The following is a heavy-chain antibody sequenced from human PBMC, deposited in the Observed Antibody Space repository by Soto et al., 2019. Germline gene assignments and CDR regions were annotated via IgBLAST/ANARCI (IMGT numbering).Heavy chain of an antibody. D-gene: IGHD3-3*01. CDR3: ARAWKIEKFGVISMSKGLDV. J-gene: IGHJ6*02. CDR2: SSNRDRST. Sequence: QVQLVESGGGLGKPGGSLRLSCAASGFIFSDYYMTWIRQAPGKGLEWLSCSSNRDRSTYYADSVKDRFVVSKDNAKNLVYLQMKSMRAEDTAVYFCARAWKIEKFGVISMSKGLDVWGQGTTGTVSS. V-gene: IGHV3-11*01. CDR1: GFIFSDYY.